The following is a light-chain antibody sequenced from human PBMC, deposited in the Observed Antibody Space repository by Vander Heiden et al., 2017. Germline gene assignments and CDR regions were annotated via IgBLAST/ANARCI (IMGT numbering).Light chain of an antibody. Sequence: MLTQPPSASGTPGQRVTISCSGSSSNIGRHYVFWYQQLPGTAPQLLIYRNNQRPSGVPDRFSGSKSGTSASLAISGLRSEDEADYYCAAWDDSLSGRVFGGGTKLTVL. V-gene: IGLV1-47*01. CDR3: AAWDDSLSGRV. J-gene: IGLJ3*02. CDR1: SSNIGRHY. CDR2: RNN.